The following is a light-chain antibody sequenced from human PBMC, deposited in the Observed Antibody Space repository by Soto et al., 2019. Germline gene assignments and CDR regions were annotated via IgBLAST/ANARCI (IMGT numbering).Light chain of an antibody. CDR3: QSYSSVPFT. V-gene: IGKV1-27*01. CDR1: QGISDY. J-gene: IGKJ3*01. CDR2: AAS. Sequence: DIQMTQSPSSLSAFLGDRVTITCRASQGISDYLVWYQQKPGKVPKLLIYAASTLQSGIPPRFSGTGSGTDFTLTISSLQPEDVATYYCQSYSSVPFTFGPGTKVDIK.